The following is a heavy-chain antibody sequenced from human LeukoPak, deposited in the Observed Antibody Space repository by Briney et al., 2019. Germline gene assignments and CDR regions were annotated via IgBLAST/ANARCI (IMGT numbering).Heavy chain of an antibody. CDR1: GFTFSSYA. J-gene: IGHJ4*02. CDR2: IWYDGSNK. V-gene: IGHV3-33*01. D-gene: IGHD1-26*01. Sequence: GGSLRLSCGASGFTFSSYAMHWVRQAPGKGLEWVTVIWYDGSNKYYADSVKGRFTISRDNSKNMVYLQMNNLRAEDTSVYYCARGGARWGATLDYWGQGTLVTVSS. CDR3: ARGGARWGATLDY.